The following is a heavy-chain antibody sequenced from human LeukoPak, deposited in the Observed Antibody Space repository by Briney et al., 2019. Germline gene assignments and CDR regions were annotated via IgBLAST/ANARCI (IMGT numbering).Heavy chain of an antibody. D-gene: IGHD6-13*01. J-gene: IGHJ4*02. CDR2: ISYDGSNK. CDR1: GFTFSSYA. V-gene: IGHV3-30-3*01. CDR3: AKESSSLFLDY. Sequence: TGGSLRLSCAASGFTFSSYAMHWVRQAPGKGLEWVAVISYDGSNKYYADSVKGRFTISRDNSKNTLYLQMNSLRAEDTAVYYCAKESSSLFLDYWGQGTLVTVSS.